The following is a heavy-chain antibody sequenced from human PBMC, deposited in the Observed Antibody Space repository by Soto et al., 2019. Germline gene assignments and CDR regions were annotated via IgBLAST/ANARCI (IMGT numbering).Heavy chain of an antibody. V-gene: IGHV4-39*01. CDR1: GGSIGTSGYS. J-gene: IGHJ5*02. CDR2: MHYSGGT. D-gene: IGHD2-15*01. Sequence: SETLCLTCAVSGGSIGTSGYSWGWIRQPPGKGLEWIGSMHYSGGTYNNPSLKSRVTMSVDTSKNHFSLKLGSVTAADTAVYYCARHRYCSGGSCYHLDNWFEPWGQGTLVTVSS. CDR3: ARHRYCSGGSCYHLDNWFEP.